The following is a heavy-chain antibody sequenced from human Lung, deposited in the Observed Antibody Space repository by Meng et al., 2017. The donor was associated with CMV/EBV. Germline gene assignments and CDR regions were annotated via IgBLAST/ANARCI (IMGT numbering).Heavy chain of an antibody. CDR3: ARIYYDSNVDN. Sequence: GGSLRLXFAASGITVSNNYMSWVRQAPGKGLEWVSVIYSSGNTFDADSVKGRFTISRDNSKNTLYLQMNSLRVEDTDVYYSARIYYDSNVDNGGQGTLVTVSS. CDR2: IYSSGNT. V-gene: IGHV3-53*01. CDR1: GITVSNNY. D-gene: IGHD3-22*01. J-gene: IGHJ4*02.